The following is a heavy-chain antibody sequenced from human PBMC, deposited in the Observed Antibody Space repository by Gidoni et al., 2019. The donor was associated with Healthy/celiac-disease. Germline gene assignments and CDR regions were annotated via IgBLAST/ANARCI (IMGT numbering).Heavy chain of an antibody. D-gene: IGHD6-13*01. V-gene: IGHV3-23*01. Sequence: EVQLLESGGGLVQPGGSLRLSCAASGFTFSSYAMSWVRQAPGKGREWVSAISGSGGSTYYADSVKGRFTISRDNSKNTLYLQMNSLRAEDTAVYYCAKGGYSSSWAKYFQHWGQGTLVTVSS. CDR2: ISGSGGST. J-gene: IGHJ1*01. CDR3: AKGGYSSSWAKYFQH. CDR1: GFTFSSYA.